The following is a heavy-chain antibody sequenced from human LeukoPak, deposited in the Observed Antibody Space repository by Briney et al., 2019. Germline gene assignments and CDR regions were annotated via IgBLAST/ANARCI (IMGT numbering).Heavy chain of an antibody. Sequence: GGSLRLSCAASGFTFSSYAMSWVRQAPGKGLEWVSGIASEGAGTYYAASVKGRFTVSRDNSKNTLYLQMDSLRADDTAIYYCAKAPSCPSCYIGSGWFDPWGQGTLVTVSS. V-gene: IGHV3-23*01. J-gene: IGHJ5*02. CDR2: IASEGAGT. D-gene: IGHD2-2*02. CDR1: GFTFSSYA. CDR3: AKAPSCPSCYIGSGWFDP.